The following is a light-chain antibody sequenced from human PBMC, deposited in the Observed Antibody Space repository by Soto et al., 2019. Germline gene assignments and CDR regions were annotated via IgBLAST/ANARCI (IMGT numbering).Light chain of an antibody. V-gene: IGKV1-5*03. CDR3: QYYDSYSWT. Sequence: DIQMTQSPSTLSASVGDRVTITCRAIQSISDWLAWYQQKPGKAPKFLIYKASNLESGVPSRFSGSGSGTEFTLTISSVQPDDFATYYCQYYDSYSWTFGQGTKVEIK. J-gene: IGKJ1*01. CDR1: QSISDW. CDR2: KAS.